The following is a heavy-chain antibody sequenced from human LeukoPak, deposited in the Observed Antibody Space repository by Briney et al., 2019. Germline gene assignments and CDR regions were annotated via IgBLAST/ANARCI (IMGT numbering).Heavy chain of an antibody. CDR1: GGTFSSYA. CDR2: IIPIFGTA. V-gene: IGHV1-69*05. Sequence: WASVKVSCKASGGTFSSYAISWVRQAPGQGLEWMGGIIPIFGTANYAQKFQGRVTITTDESTSTAYMELSSLRSEDTAVYYCAGAVAGNYYYYYMDVWGKGTTVTVSS. D-gene: IGHD6-19*01. CDR3: AGAVAGNYYYYYMDV. J-gene: IGHJ6*03.